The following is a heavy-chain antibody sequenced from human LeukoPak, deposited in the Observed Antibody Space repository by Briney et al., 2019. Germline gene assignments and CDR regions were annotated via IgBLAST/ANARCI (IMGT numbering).Heavy chain of an antibody. CDR1: GFTFSSYA. V-gene: IGHV3-30*04. J-gene: IGHJ4*02. CDR3: ARDRYSSGWIYFDY. CDR2: ISYDGSNK. D-gene: IGHD6-19*01. Sequence: GGSLRLSCAASGFTFSSYAMHWVRQAPGKGREWVAVISYDGSNKYYADSVKGRFTISRDNSKNTLYLQMNSLRAEDTAVYYCARDRYSSGWIYFDYWGQGTLVTVSS.